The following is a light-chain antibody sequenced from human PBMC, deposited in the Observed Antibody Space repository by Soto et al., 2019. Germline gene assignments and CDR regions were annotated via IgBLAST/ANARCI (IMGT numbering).Light chain of an antibody. Sequence: AIQMTQSPSSLSASVGDRVTITCRASQAIRDDVGWYQQKPGKAPKLLIYAASTLQSGVPSRFSGSGSGTDFTLTISSLQPEDFATYYCLQDFNYPYTFGQGTKLEIK. CDR3: LQDFNYPYT. V-gene: IGKV1-6*01. CDR2: AAS. CDR1: QAIRDD. J-gene: IGKJ2*01.